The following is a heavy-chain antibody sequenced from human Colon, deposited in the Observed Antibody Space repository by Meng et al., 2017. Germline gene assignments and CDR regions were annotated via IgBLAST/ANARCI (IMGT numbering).Heavy chain of an antibody. J-gene: IGHJ3*02. Sequence: GESLKISCKGSGYSFSTYWIAWVRQMSGKGLEWIVIIYSGDSYTRYSPSFQGQVTISADRSINTAYLQWSSLNAADTAMYYCARAARWLSDAFDIWGQGTMVTVSS. CDR1: GYSFSTYW. CDR2: IYSGDSYT. CDR3: ARAARWLSDAFDI. V-gene: IGHV5-51*01. D-gene: IGHD6-25*01.